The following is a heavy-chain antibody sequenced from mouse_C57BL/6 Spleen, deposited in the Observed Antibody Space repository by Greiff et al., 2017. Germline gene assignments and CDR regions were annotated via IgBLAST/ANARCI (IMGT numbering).Heavy chain of an antibody. D-gene: IGHD2-3*01. V-gene: IGHV5-17*01. J-gene: IGHJ3*01. CDR3: ADSDGYYGGFAY. CDR1: GFTFSDYG. Sequence: EVKLVESGGGLVKPGGSLKLSCAASGFTFSDYGMHWVRQAPEKGLEWVAYISSGSSTIYYADTVKGRFTISRDNAKNTLFLQMTRLRSEDTAMYYCADSDGYYGGFAYWGQGTLVTVSA. CDR2: ISSGSSTI.